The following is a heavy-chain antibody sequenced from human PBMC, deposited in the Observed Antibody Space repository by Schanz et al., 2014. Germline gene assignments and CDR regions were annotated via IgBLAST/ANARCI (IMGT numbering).Heavy chain of an antibody. CDR1: GGTFSSDT. V-gene: IGHV1-69*08. CDR3: AREVGLYDRGWFAA. J-gene: IGHJ5*02. Sequence: QVQLVQSGAEVKKPGSSVKVSCKASGGTFSSDTFSWVRQAPGQGLEWMGRIVPIAGITNYAQRFQGRVTITADKSSDTAYMELSSLRSEDTAVYYCAREVGLYDRGWFAAWGQGTLVTVSS. CDR2: IVPIAGIT. D-gene: IGHD3-22*01.